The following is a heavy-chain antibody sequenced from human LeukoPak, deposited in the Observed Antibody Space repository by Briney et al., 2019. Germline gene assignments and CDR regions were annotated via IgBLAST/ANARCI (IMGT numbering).Heavy chain of an antibody. D-gene: IGHD6-13*01. Sequence: GGSLRLSCAASGFTFSSYGMSWVRQAPGKGLEWVSAISGSGGSTYYADSVKGRFTISRDNSKNTLYLQMNSLRVEDTAVYYCARGGSSSWDYFDYWDQGTLVTVSS. CDR2: ISGSGGST. J-gene: IGHJ4*02. CDR3: ARGGSSSWDYFDY. CDR1: GFTFSSYG. V-gene: IGHV3-23*01.